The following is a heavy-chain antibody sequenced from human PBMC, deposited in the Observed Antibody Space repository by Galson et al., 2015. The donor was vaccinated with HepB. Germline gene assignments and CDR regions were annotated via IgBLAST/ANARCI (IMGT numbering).Heavy chain of an antibody. CDR2: ISSSSSYI. D-gene: IGHD1-26*01. J-gene: IGHJ4*02. V-gene: IGHV3-21*01. CDR1: GFTFSSYS. Sequence: SLRLSCAASGFTFSSYSMNWVRQAPGKGLEWVSSISSSSSYIYYADSVKGRFTISRDNAKNSLYLQMNSLRAEDTAVYYCAREEVGATVFDYWGQGTLVTVAS. CDR3: AREEVGATVFDY.